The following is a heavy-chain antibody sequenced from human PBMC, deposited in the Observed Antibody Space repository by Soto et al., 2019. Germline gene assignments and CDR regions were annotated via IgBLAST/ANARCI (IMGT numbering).Heavy chain of an antibody. CDR1: GGTFSSYA. CDR2: IIPIFGTA. Sequence: EASVKVSCKASGGTFSSYAISWVRQAPGQGLEWMGGIIPIFGTANYAQKFQGRVTITADESTSTAYMELSSLRSEDTAVYYCARDKSIAARGGMDVWGQGTTVTVSS. CDR3: ARDKSIAARGGMDV. D-gene: IGHD6-6*01. V-gene: IGHV1-69*13. J-gene: IGHJ6*02.